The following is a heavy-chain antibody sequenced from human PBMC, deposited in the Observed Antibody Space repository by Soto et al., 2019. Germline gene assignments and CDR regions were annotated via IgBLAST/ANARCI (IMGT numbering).Heavy chain of an antibody. V-gene: IGHV1-69*13. Sequence: SVKVSCKASGGTFSSYRINWVRQAPGQGLEWMGGIIPIYRTADSAQEFQGRVTITADESARTAYMELRSLKSRDTAVYYCVRDSGAKLSSSWGQGTLVTVSS. CDR2: IIPIYRTA. CDR1: GGTFSSYR. CDR3: VRDSGAKLSSS. D-gene: IGHD6-13*01. J-gene: IGHJ4*02.